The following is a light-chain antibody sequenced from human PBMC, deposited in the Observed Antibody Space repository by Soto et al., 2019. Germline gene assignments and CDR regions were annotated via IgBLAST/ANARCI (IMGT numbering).Light chain of an antibody. CDR2: GAS. V-gene: IGKV3-20*01. CDR3: QQYGSSPLT. Sequence: EIVLTQSPGTLSLSPGERANLSCRASQSVSSSYLAWYQQKPGQAPRLLIYGASSRATGIPDRFSGSGSGTDFTLTISRLEPEDFAVYYGQQYGSSPLTFGGGTKVEIK. CDR1: QSVSSSY. J-gene: IGKJ4*01.